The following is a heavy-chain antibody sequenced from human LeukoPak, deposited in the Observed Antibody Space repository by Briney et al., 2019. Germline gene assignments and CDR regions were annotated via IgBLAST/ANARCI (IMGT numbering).Heavy chain of an antibody. CDR1: GFTFGDYA. V-gene: IGHV4-34*01. Sequence: GSLRLSCTASGFTFGDYAMTWLRQPPGKGLEWIGEINHSGGTKYNPSLKSRVTISIDTPENQFSLKLSSVTAADTAVYYCARIRCGHTNGICYNYWGQGTLVTVSS. CDR2: INHSGGT. J-gene: IGHJ4*02. CDR3: ARIRCGHTNGICYNY. D-gene: IGHD2-8*01.